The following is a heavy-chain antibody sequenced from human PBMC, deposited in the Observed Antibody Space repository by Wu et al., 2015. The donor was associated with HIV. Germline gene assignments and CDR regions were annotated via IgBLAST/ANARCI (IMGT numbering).Heavy chain of an antibody. CDR2: INPNSGGS. J-gene: IGHJ1*01. D-gene: IGHD1-26*01. CDR3: TKDYGIVGSTLPEYFQH. Sequence: QVQLMQSGAEVRKPGASVRVSCKTSGYNFVDNYIHWVRQAPGQGLEWMGWINPNSGGSRSPQKFQGRVSMTRDTSINTVYLELTRLQFDDTAIYYCTKDYGIVGSTLPEYFQHWGRGTLVTVSS. CDR1: GYNFVDNY. V-gene: IGHV1-2*02.